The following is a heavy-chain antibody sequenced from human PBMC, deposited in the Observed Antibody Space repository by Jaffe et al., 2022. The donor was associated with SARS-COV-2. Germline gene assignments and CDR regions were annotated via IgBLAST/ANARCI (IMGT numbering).Heavy chain of an antibody. CDR1: GFTFSSYE. J-gene: IGHJ3*02. CDR2: ISSSGSTI. V-gene: IGHV3-48*03. CDR3: ARDGDRAAAETDAFDI. Sequence: EVQLVESGGGLVQPGGSLRLSCAASGFTFSSYEMNWVRQAPGKGLEWVSYISSSGSTIYYADSVKGRFTISRDNAKNSLYLQMNSLRAEDTAVYYCARDGDRAAAETDAFDIWGQGTMVTVSS. D-gene: IGHD6-13*01.